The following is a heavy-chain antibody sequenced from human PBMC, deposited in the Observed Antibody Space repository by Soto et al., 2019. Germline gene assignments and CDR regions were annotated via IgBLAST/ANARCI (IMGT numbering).Heavy chain of an antibody. V-gene: IGHV3-33*01. D-gene: IGHD2-2*01. Sequence: QMQLVESGGGVVQPGRSLRLSCAASGFTFRSYGIHWVRQAPGKGLEWVALIWFDGSKKYYVDSVKGRFAVSRDNSKNTLYPQMNSLRVEDTAVYSCARDRLVPYGYGMDVWGQGTTVTVSS. CDR2: IWFDGSKK. CDR1: GFTFRSYG. CDR3: ARDRLVPYGYGMDV. J-gene: IGHJ6*02.